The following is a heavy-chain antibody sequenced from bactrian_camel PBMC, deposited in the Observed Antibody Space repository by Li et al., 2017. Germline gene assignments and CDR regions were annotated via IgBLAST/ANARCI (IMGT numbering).Heavy chain of an antibody. V-gene: IGHV3S55*01. CDR1: GYTYFRNT. CDR3: AAEVPGVGANYCYIRWREADFGY. CDR2: IDIDGTT. D-gene: IGHD2*01. J-gene: IGHJ6*01. Sequence: QVQLVESGGGSIQAGGSLILSCTASGYTYFRNTCMGWFRQAPGKGREGVAVIDIDGTTTYTDSVKGRFTISRDNARNTLYLQMNNLTSQDTAMYYCAAEVPGVGANYCYIRWREADFGYWGQGTQVTVS.